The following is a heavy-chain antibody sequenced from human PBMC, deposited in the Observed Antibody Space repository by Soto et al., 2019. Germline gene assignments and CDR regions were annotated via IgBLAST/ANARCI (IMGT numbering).Heavy chain of an antibody. CDR2: IYYSGST. CDR1: GGCISSGDYY. CDR3: AVGGILTGYPSYGMDV. V-gene: IGHV4-30-4*01. J-gene: IGHJ6*02. Sequence: PXASLSLTCTVSGGCISSGDYYGSGIRQPPGKGLEWIGYIYYSGSTYYNPSLKSRVTISVDTSKNQFSLKLSSVTAADTAVYYCAVGGILTGYPSYGMDVWGQRTTVTVSS. D-gene: IGHD3-9*01.